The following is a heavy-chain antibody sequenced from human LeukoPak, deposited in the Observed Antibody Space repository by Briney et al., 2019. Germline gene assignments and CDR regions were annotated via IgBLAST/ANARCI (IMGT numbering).Heavy chain of an antibody. D-gene: IGHD1-26*01. V-gene: IGHV3-21*03. CDR3: TKSGTAIVGTTAAYYFDY. CDR1: GFTFSSYG. CDR2: ISSSSRYI. Sequence: GGSLRLSCAASGFTFSSYGMHWVRQAPGKGLEWVSPISSSSRYIYYADSVKGRFTISRDNAKNSLFLQMNSLRAEDTAVYYCTKSGTAIVGTTAAYYFDYWGQGTLVTVSS. J-gene: IGHJ4*02.